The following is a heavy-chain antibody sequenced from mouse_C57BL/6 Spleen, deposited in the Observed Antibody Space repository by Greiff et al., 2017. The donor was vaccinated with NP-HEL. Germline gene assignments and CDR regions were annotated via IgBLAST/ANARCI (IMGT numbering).Heavy chain of an antibody. CDR1: GYTFTSYW. J-gene: IGHJ1*03. Sequence: QVQLQQPGAELVKPGASVKLSCKASGYTFTSYWMQWVKQRPGQGLEWIGEIDPSDSYTNYNQKFKGKATLTVDTSSSTAYMQLSSLTSEDSAVYYCAAIDGYYGYFDVWGTGTTVTVSS. V-gene: IGHV1-50*01. CDR3: AAIDGYYGYFDV. CDR2: IDPSDSYT. D-gene: IGHD2-3*01.